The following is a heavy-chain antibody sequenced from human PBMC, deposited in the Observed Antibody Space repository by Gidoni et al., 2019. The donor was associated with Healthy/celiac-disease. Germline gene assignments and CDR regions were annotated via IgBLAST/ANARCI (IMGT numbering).Heavy chain of an antibody. V-gene: IGHV4-31*03. J-gene: IGHJ4*02. CDR2: SYYSGST. Sequence: QVQLQESGPGLVQPSQTLSLTCTVPGGSISSGGYYWSWIRQHPGKGLEWIGYSYYSGSTYYNPSLKSRVTISVDTSKNQFSLKLSSVTAADTAVYYCAREVLGYCSGGSCSYFDYWGQGTLVTVSS. CDR1: GGSISSGGYY. D-gene: IGHD2-15*01. CDR3: AREVLGYCSGGSCSYFDY.